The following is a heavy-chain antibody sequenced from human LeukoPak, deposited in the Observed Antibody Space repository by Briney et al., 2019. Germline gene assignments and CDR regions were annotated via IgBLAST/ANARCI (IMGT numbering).Heavy chain of an antibody. D-gene: IGHD3-22*01. Sequence: GGSLRLSCAASGFTFSSYSMNWVRQAPGKGLEWVSSISSSSSYIYYADSVKGRFTISRDNAKNSLYLQMNSLRAEDTAVYYCARGMGITMIDYWGQGTLVTVPS. CDR1: GFTFSSYS. CDR2: ISSSSSYI. CDR3: ARGMGITMIDY. J-gene: IGHJ4*02. V-gene: IGHV3-21*01.